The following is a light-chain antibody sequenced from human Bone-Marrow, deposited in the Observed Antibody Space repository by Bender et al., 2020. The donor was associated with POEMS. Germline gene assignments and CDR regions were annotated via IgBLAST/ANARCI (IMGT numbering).Light chain of an antibody. CDR3: CSYTRSRTWV. J-gene: IGLJ3*02. CDR1: SSDIGRNNF. CDR2: DVT. V-gene: IGLV2-14*03. Sequence: QSALTQPASVSGSPGQSITISCTGTSSDIGRNNFVSWYQHHPGKAPKLLIYDVTNRPSGVSNRFSGSKSGNTASLTISGLQAEDEADYYCCSYTRSRTWVFGGGTKLAVL.